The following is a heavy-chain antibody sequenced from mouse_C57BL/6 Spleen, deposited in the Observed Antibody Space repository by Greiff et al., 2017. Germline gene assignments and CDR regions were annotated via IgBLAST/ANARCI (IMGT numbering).Heavy chain of an antibody. D-gene: IGHD1-1*01. J-gene: IGHJ2*01. CDR1: GFNIKDYY. CDR3: TTWYYGSRYYFDY. Sequence: VQLKESGAELVRPGASVKLSCTASGFNIKDYYMHWVKQRPEQGLEWIGRIDPEDGDTEYAPKFQGKATMTADTSSNTAYLQLSSLTSEDTAVYYCTTWYYGSRYYFDYWGQGTTLTVAS. V-gene: IGHV14-1*01. CDR2: IDPEDGDT.